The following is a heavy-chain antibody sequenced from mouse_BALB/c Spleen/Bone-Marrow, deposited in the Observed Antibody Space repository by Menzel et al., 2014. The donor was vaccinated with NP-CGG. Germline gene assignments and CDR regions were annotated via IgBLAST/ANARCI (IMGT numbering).Heavy chain of an antibody. J-gene: IGHJ4*01. D-gene: IGHD4-1*01. Sequence: VQLVESGPGLVQPSQSLSITCTVSGFSLTSYGVHWVRQSPGKGLEWLGVMWSGGSTDYNAAFISRLSITKDNSKSQVFLKMNSLQANDTAIYYCASNWDYAMDYWGQGTSVTVSS. CDR2: MWSGGST. V-gene: IGHV2-2*02. CDR1: GFSLTSYG. CDR3: ASNWDYAMDY.